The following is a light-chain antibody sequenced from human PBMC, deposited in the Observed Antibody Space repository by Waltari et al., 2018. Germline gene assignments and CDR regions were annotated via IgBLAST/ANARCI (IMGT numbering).Light chain of an antibody. CDR3: AAWDDDLNGWV. CDR2: ANN. V-gene: IGLV1-44*01. J-gene: IGLJ3*02. CDR1: RSNIGLRP. Sequence: QSVLTQPPSASGTPGQRVTISCSGSRSNIGLRPGRWYQQLPGTAPRLLIYANNHRPSGVPARFSGSKSGTSASLAISGLQVEDEADYYCAAWDDDLNGWVFGGGTKVTVL.